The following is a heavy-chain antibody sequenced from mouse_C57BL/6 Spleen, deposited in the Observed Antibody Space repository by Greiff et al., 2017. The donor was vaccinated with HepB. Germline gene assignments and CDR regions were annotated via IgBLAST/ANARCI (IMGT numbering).Heavy chain of an antibody. V-gene: IGHV14-2*01. CDR3: ARVGAVGEGYFDV. J-gene: IGHJ1*03. CDR1: GFNIKDYY. Sequence: EVKVEESGAELVKPGASVKLSCTASGFNIKDYYMHWVKQRTEQGLEWIGRIDPEDGETKYAPKFQGKATITADTSSNTAYLQLSSLTSEDTAVYYCARVGAVGEGYFDVWGTGTTVTVSS. CDR2: IDPEDGET. D-gene: IGHD1-1*01.